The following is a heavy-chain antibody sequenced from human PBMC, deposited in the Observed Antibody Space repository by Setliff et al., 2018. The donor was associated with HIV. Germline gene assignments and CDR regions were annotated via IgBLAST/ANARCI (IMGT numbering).Heavy chain of an antibody. CDR1: GPSINIHY. D-gene: IGHD4-17*01. Sequence: ETLSLTCPVSGPSINIHYWSWIRQSPGKGFEWIGYIYSTGSTNYNPSLQSRVTISMVASRNQFSLKVTSVTAADTAVYYCAKGAGFYGDYTFDHWGQGRQVTVSS. V-gene: IGHV4-59*11. CDR3: AKGAGFYGDYTFDH. CDR2: IYSTGST. J-gene: IGHJ4*02.